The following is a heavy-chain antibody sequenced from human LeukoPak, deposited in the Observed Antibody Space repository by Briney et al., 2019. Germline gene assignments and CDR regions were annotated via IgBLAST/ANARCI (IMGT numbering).Heavy chain of an antibody. CDR3: AKTPGYSSSWYGSFDY. J-gene: IGHJ4*02. V-gene: IGHV3-23*01. CDR2: ISGSGGST. Sequence: GGSLRLSCAASGFTFSSYAMSWVRQAPGKGLEWVSAISGSGGSTYYADSVKGRFTISRDNSKNTLYLQMNSLGAEDTAVYYCAKTPGYSSSWYGSFDYWGQGTLVTVSS. D-gene: IGHD6-13*01. CDR1: GFTFSSYA.